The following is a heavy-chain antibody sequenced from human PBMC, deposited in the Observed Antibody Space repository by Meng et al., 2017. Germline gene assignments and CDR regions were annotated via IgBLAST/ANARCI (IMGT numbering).Heavy chain of an antibody. CDR1: GYTFPDYW. J-gene: IGHJ4*02. Sequence: QVQAVGSGAEGGDAGAQLKVSCQASGYTFPDYWLHWGRRAPGQGLGWMGRINPKSGDTHYAQRFQGRVTMTGDTSISTAYMELSGLRSDDTAMYYCARDEDISAAGKLFGDYWGQGTLVTVSS. V-gene: IGHV1-2*06. CDR2: INPKSGDT. CDR3: ARDEDISAAGKLFGDY. D-gene: IGHD6-13*01.